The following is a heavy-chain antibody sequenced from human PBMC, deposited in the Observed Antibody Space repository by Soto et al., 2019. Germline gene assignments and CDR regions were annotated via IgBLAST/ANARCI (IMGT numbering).Heavy chain of an antibody. CDR2: ISSSGTSI. CDR1: GFAISSYN. Sequence: EVQLVESGGGLVKPGGSLRLSCAASGFAISSYNMNWVRQAPGKGLEWVSSISSSGTSIYYADSVKGRFTISRDNAKNSLYLQMNRLRVDDTAVYYCASRYIAVAWFDPWGQGTLVTVSS. V-gene: IGHV3-21*02. D-gene: IGHD6-19*01. CDR3: ASRYIAVAWFDP. J-gene: IGHJ5*02.